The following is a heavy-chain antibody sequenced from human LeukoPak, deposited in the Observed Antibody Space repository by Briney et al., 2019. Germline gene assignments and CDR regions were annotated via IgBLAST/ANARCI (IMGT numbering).Heavy chain of an antibody. D-gene: IGHD3-9*01. V-gene: IGHV1-69*13. J-gene: IGHJ5*02. CDR1: GGTFSSYA. CDR2: IIPIFGTA. Sequence: SVKVSCKASGGTFSSYAISWVRQVPGQGLEWMGGIIPIFGTANYAQKFQGRVTITADESTSTAYMELSSLRSEDTAVYYCARARYFDWLLSGWFDPWGQGTLVTVSS. CDR3: ARARYFDWLLSGWFDP.